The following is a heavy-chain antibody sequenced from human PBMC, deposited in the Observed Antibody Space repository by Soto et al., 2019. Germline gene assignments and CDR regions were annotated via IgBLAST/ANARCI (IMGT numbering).Heavy chain of an antibody. D-gene: IGHD5-18*01. CDR1: GLTVSSNY. CDR3: ARTAMDFDY. CDR2: IYSGGST. Sequence: LILSGAASGLTVSSNYMSWVRQAPWKGLEWVSVIYSGGSTYYADSVKGRFTISRDNSKNTLYLQMNSLRAEDTAVYYCARTAMDFDYWGQGTLVTVSS. J-gene: IGHJ4*02. V-gene: IGHV3-53*01.